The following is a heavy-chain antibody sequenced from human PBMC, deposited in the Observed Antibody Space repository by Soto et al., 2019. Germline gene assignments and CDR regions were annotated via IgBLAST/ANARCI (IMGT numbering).Heavy chain of an antibody. CDR3: AKGLPERRSAYYRYNWFDP. CDR2: ISGSGGST. D-gene: IGHD3-3*01. V-gene: IGHV3-23*01. J-gene: IGHJ5*02. Sequence: EVQLLESGGGSVQPGKSLRLSCAASGFTFSSYVMSWVRQAPGKGLEWVSVISGSGGSTYYADSVKGRFTISRDNSKNTLYLQMNNLRAEDTAVYYCAKGLPERRSAYYRYNWFDPWGQGTLVTVSS. CDR1: GFTFSSYV.